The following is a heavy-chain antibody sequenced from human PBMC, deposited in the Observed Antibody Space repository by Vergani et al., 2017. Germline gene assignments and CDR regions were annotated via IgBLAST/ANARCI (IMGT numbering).Heavy chain of an antibody. CDR2: ISPGASTV. CDR3: AKNPGISTTRHYYAMDV. CDR1: GFKFSDHY. V-gene: IGHV3-11*04. Sequence: VQLVESGGGLVKRGGSLRLSCAASGFKFSDHYMSWIRQAPGKGLEWVSHISPGASTVSYTDSVTGRFTVSRDNDNNSLTLDMTTLRVEDTAVYYCAKNPGISTTRHYYAMDVWGQGTTVTVSS. J-gene: IGHJ6*02. D-gene: IGHD1-1*01.